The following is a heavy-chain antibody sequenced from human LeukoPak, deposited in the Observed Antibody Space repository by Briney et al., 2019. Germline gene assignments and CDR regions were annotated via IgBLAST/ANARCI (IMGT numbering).Heavy chain of an antibody. V-gene: IGHV4-34*01. CDR2: INHSGRT. Sequence: PSETLSLTCAVYGGSFSGYYWSWIRQPPGKGLEWVGEINHSGRTNYNPSLKSRVTISVDTSKNQFSLKLSSVTAADTAVYYCARLYLSFFDYWGQGTLVTVSS. CDR3: ARLYLSFFDY. D-gene: IGHD2-2*02. CDR1: GGSFSGYY. J-gene: IGHJ4*02.